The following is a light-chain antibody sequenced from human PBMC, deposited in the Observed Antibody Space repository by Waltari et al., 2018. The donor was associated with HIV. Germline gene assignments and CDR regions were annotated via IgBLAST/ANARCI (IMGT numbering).Light chain of an antibody. J-gene: IGLJ3*02. CDR2: MND. CDR3: ATWDNSLSVWV. CDR1: SSNIGDNY. Sequence: QSVVTQPPSASGPPGQRVTIPCSGSSSNIGDNYVYWYQQFPGTPPKLLIYMNDRRPSGVPDRFSGSKSGTSASLAISGLRSEDEADYYCATWDNSLSVWVFGGGSKLTVL. V-gene: IGLV1-47*01.